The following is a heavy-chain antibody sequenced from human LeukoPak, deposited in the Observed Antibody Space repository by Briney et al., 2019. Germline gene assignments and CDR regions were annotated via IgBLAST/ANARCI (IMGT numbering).Heavy chain of an antibody. Sequence: SETLSLTCAVYGGSFSGYYWSWIRQPPGKGLEWIGEINHSGSTNYNPSLKSRVTISVDTSKNQFSLKLGSVTAADTAVYYCASVVVAATENEYFQHWGQGTLVTVSS. CDR1: GGSFSGYY. J-gene: IGHJ1*01. V-gene: IGHV4-34*01. CDR3: ASVVVAATENEYFQH. D-gene: IGHD2-15*01. CDR2: INHSGST.